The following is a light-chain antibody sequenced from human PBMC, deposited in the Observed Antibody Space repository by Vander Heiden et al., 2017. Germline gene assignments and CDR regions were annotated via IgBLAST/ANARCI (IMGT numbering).Light chain of an antibody. J-gene: IGKJ2*01. V-gene: IGKV1-5*01. CDR3: QLENTSLYT. CDR1: QSISSW. CDR2: DAS. Sequence: DIQMTQSPSTLSASVGDRVTITCRASQSISSWLAWYQQKPGKAPKLLIYDASSFESGVPSRFSASASVTEFTLSMSSLQPDDIATYYCQLENTSLYTFGQGTKLXMK.